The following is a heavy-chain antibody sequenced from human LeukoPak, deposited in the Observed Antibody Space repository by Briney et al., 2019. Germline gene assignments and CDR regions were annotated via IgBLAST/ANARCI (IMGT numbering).Heavy chain of an antibody. CDR1: GFTFSSYS. Sequence: GGSLRLSCAASGFTFSSYSMNWVRQAPGKGLEWVSSISSSSSYLYYADSVKGRFTISRDNAKNSLYLQMNSLRAEDTAVYYCASDIVVVPAAIGSGMDVWGKGTTVTVSS. D-gene: IGHD2-2*01. V-gene: IGHV3-21*01. CDR2: ISSSSSYL. CDR3: ASDIVVVPAAIGSGMDV. J-gene: IGHJ6*04.